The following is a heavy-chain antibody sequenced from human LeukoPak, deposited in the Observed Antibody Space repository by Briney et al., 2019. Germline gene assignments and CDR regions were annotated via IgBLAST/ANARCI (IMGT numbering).Heavy chain of an antibody. V-gene: IGHV3-23*01. J-gene: IGHJ4*02. CDR3: ARVMATISGTSNDY. D-gene: IGHD5-12*01. Sequence: GGSLRLSCAASGFTFSSYAMSWVRQAPGKGLEWVSAISGSGGSTYYADSVKGRFTISRDNSKNTLYLQMNSLRAEDTAVYYCARVMATISGTSNDYWGQGTLVTVSS. CDR2: ISGSGGST. CDR1: GFTFSSYA.